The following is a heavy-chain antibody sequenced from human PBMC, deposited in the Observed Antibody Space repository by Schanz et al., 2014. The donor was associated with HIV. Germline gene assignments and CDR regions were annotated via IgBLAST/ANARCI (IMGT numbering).Heavy chain of an antibody. J-gene: IGHJ4*02. CDR1: GLSLSDFA. CDR3: AKDFTASKGGFDY. CDR2: ITWNNRVT. D-gene: IGHD1-26*01. Sequence: EVPVVASGGGLAQPGRSLRLSCVVSGLSLSDFAWHWVRQTPGKGLEWVSGITWNNRVTGYADSVKGRFTISRDPAKNTLFLHMSNLRGDDTALYYCAKDFTASKGGFDYWGQGTLVIVSP. V-gene: IGHV3-9*01.